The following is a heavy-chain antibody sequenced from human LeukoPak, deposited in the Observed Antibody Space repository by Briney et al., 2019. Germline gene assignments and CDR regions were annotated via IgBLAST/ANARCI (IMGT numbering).Heavy chain of an antibody. J-gene: IGHJ4*02. CDR3: ARGADSSGYYSIFYFDY. D-gene: IGHD3-22*01. V-gene: IGHV4-59*01. CDR1: GGSISSYY. Sequence: SETLSLTCTVSGGSISSYYWSWIRQPPGKGLEWIGYIYYSGSTTYNPSLKSRVTISVDTSKNQFSLKLSSVTAADTAVYYCARGADSSGYYSIFYFDYWGQGTLVTVSS. CDR2: IYYSGST.